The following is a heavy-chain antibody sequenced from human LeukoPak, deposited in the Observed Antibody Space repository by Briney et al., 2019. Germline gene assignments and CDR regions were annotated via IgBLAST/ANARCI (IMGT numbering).Heavy chain of an antibody. Sequence: PGGPLRLSCAASGFTVSSNYMSWVRQAPGKGLEWVSVIYSGGSTYYADSVKGRFTISRDNSKNTLYLQMNSLRAEDTAVYYCARVSSGWYYFDYWGQGTLVTVSS. CDR3: ARVSSGWYYFDY. D-gene: IGHD6-19*01. J-gene: IGHJ4*02. CDR1: GFTVSSNY. CDR2: IYSGGST. V-gene: IGHV3-66*01.